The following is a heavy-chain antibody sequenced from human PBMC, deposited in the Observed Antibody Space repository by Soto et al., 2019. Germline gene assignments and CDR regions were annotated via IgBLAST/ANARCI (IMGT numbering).Heavy chain of an antibody. CDR2: IYYSGST. Sequence: QVQLQESGPGLVKPSETLSLTCTVSGGSVNSYDWSWIRQPPGKGLEGTGDIYYSGSTDYNPSLKSRVTKSVDTSKNQFSLKLSAVTAADTAVYYCARLLGDYWGQGTLVTVSS. J-gene: IGHJ4*02. CDR1: GGSVNSYD. D-gene: IGHD1-26*01. V-gene: IGHV4-59*02. CDR3: ARLLGDY.